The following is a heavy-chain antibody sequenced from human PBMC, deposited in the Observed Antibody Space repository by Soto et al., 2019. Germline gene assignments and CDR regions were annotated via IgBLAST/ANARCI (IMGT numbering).Heavy chain of an antibody. J-gene: IGHJ4*02. Sequence: ASVKVSCKASGYTLTSYAMHWVRQAPGQRLEWMGWINAGNGNTKYSQKFQGRVTITRDTSASTAYMELSSLRSEDTAVYYCARGYYDYFCGSYRHPFDYWGQGTLVTVSS. CDR2: INAGNGNT. CDR1: GYTLTSYA. D-gene: IGHD3-16*02. CDR3: ARGYYDYFCGSYRHPFDY. V-gene: IGHV1-3*01.